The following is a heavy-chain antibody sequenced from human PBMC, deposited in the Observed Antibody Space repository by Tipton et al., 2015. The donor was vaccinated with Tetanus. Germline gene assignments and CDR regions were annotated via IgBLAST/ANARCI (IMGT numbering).Heavy chain of an antibody. CDR3: ARGDNWNYDRYWFDP. Sequence: GLVKPSQTLSLTCVISGDSVSSTNAGWNWIRQSPSRGLEWLGRTYYRSSWYTDYAESVKRRITIIPDTSNNRFFLQLNSVTPDDAAVYYCARGDNWNYDRYWFDPWGQGILVTVSS. D-gene: IGHD1-7*01. J-gene: IGHJ5*02. CDR1: GDSVSSTNAG. V-gene: IGHV6-1*01. CDR2: TYYRSSWYT.